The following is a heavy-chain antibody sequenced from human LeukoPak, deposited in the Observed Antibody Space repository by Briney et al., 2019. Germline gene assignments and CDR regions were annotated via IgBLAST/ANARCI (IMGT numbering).Heavy chain of an antibody. CDR1: GGSFSGYY. CDR2: INHSGST. Sequence: PSETLSLTXAVYGGSFSGYYWSWICQPPGKGVEWIGEINHSGSTNYNPSLKSRVTISVDTSKNQFSLKLSSVTAADTAVYYCARERYYYYYMDVWGKGTTVTVSS. J-gene: IGHJ6*03. V-gene: IGHV4-34*01. CDR3: ARERYYYYYMDV.